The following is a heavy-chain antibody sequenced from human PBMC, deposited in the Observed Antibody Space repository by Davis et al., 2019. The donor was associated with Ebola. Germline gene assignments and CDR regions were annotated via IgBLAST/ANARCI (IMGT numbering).Heavy chain of an antibody. CDR3: ARGAKQWLATMDV. V-gene: IGHV4-34*01. CDR2: INHSGST. CDR1: GGSFRGYY. D-gene: IGHD6-19*01. J-gene: IGHJ6*02. Sequence: MPSETLSLTCAVYGGSFRGYYWSWIRQPPGKGLEWIGEINHSGSTNYNPSLKSRVTISVDTSKNQFSLKPSSVTAADTAVYYCARGAKQWLATMDVWGQGTTVTVSS.